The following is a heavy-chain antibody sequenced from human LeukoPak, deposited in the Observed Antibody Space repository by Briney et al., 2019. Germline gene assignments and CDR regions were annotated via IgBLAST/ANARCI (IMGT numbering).Heavy chain of an antibody. CDR1: GGSISPYF. Sequence: PSEALSLTCTVSGGSISPYFWSWIRQPPGKGLEWIGYISYTGSTNYNPSLKSRVTISVDTSKNQFSLQLTSVTAADTAVYYCARDDYRGVTNFDPWGQGTLVTVSS. CDR3: ARDDYRGVTNFDP. V-gene: IGHV4-59*01. CDR2: ISYTGST. D-gene: IGHD3-10*01. J-gene: IGHJ5*02.